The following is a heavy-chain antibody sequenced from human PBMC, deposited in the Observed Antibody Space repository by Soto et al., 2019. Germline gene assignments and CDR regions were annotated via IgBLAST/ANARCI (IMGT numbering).Heavy chain of an antibody. D-gene: IGHD3-9*01. CDR2: ISYDGSNK. V-gene: IGHV3-30*18. CDR3: AKDGYNNHRSTA. CDR1: GFTFSSYG. Sequence: GGSLRLSCAASGFTFSSYGMHWVRQAPGKGLEWVAVISYDGSNKYYADSVKGRFTISRDNSKNTLYLQMNSLRAEDTAVYYCAKDGYNNHRSTAWGQGTLVTVSS. J-gene: IGHJ4*02.